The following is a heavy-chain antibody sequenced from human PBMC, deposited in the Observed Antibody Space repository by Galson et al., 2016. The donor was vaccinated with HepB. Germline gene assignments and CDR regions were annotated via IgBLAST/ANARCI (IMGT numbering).Heavy chain of an antibody. J-gene: IGHJ4*01. CDR2: IYWDDDK. CDR3: AHSSGWTIDF. V-gene: IGHV2-5*02. CDR1: GFSLSTSAVG. D-gene: IGHD6-19*01. Sequence: PALVKPTQTLTLTCTFSGFSLSTSAVGVQWIRQPPGKALEWLALIYWDDDKEYSPSLRSRLTITKDTSKKQVVLIMTNMDPEDTGTYHCAHSSGWTIDFWGHGTLVTVTS.